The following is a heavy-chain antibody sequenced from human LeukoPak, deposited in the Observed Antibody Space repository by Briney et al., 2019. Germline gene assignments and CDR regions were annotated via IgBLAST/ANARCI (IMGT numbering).Heavy chain of an antibody. D-gene: IGHD6-13*01. J-gene: IGHJ3*02. CDR3: AREGIAAAERVLSAFDI. CDR1: GFTVSSNY. Sequence: GGSLRLSCAASGFTVSSNYMSWVRQAPGKGLEWVSVIYSGGSTYYADSVKGRFTISRDNSKNTLYLQMNSLRAEDTAVYYCAREGIAAAERVLSAFDIWGQGTMVTVSS. V-gene: IGHV3-53*01. CDR2: IYSGGST.